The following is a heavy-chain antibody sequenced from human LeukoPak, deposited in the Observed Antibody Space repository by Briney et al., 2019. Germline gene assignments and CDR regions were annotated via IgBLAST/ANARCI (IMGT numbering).Heavy chain of an antibody. Sequence: PGGSLRLSCAASGFTFSDYYMSWIRQAPGKGLEWVSYISSSGSTIYYADSVKGRFTISRDNAKNSLYLQMNSLRAEDTAVYYCASPYDSSSYYPYYFDYWGQGTLVTVSS. CDR3: ASPYDSSSYYPYYFDY. CDR2: ISSSGSTI. J-gene: IGHJ4*02. V-gene: IGHV3-11*01. D-gene: IGHD3-22*01. CDR1: GFTFSDYY.